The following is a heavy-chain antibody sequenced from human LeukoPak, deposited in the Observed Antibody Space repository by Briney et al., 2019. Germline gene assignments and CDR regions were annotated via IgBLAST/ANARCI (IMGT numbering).Heavy chain of an antibody. J-gene: IGHJ4*02. D-gene: IGHD2-2*02. V-gene: IGHV3-48*02. CDR2: TSSSSSTI. CDR3: AREKSQVVPAAIRVYYFDY. CDR1: GFTFSSYS. Sequence: GGSLRLSCAASGFTFSSYSMNWVRQAPGKGLEWVSYTSSSSSTIYYADSVKGRFAISRDNAKNSLYLQMNSLRDEDTAVYYCAREKSQVVPAAIRVYYFDYWGQGTLVTVSS.